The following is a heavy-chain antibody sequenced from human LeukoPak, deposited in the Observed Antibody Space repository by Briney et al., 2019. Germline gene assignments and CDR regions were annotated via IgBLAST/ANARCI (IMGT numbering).Heavy chain of an antibody. J-gene: IGHJ2*01. CDR3: ARDHYYYDSSGYSLPYWYFDL. CDR1: GGSFSDYY. Sequence: PSETLSLTCAVSGGSFSDYYWNWIRQPPGKGLEWIGRIYTSGSTNYNPSLKSRVTISVDTSKNQFSLKLSSVTAADTAVYYCARDHYYYDSSGYSLPYWYFDLWGRGTLVTVSS. D-gene: IGHD3-22*01. V-gene: IGHV4-4*08. CDR2: IYTSGST.